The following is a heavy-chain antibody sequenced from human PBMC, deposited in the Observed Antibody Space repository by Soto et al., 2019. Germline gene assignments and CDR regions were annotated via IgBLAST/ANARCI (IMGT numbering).Heavy chain of an antibody. Sequence: CSMKLGCGASGFSVRDKAMSGVRQAPGKGLEWVSAISVSGGDTYYADPVKGRFTISRDNSKNTLFLQMNSLRAEDTAVYYCAKLVGANAGYWGQGPLVTV. J-gene: IGHJ4*02. CDR1: GFSVRDKA. CDR2: ISVSGGDT. D-gene: IGHD1-26*01. V-gene: IGHV3-23*01. CDR3: AKLVGANAGY.